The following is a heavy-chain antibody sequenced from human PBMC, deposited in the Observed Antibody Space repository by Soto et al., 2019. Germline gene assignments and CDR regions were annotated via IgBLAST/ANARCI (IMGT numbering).Heavy chain of an antibody. Sequence: GGSLRLSCAASGFPFSDFYMTWIRRAPGRGLQCLSYISGRGGTIYYADSVKGRFTISRDNAKNSLELQMDGLRGDDTGVYYCARTTWELGVRFDYWGQGALVTVSS. V-gene: IGHV3-11*01. J-gene: IGHJ4*02. CDR2: ISGRGGTI. D-gene: IGHD1-26*01. CDR3: ARTTWELGVRFDY. CDR1: GFPFSDFY.